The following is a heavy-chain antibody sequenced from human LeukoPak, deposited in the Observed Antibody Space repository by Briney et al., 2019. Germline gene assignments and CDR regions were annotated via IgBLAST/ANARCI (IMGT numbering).Heavy chain of an antibody. J-gene: IGHJ4*02. V-gene: IGHV4-39*01. CDR3: ARLFYYGDHSDY. Sequence: PSETLSLTCTVSGVSIISDRFYWGWIRQPPGKGLEWIGRISHSGNAYHNPSLKSRVTISVDTSKNQFSLNLSSVTAADTAVYYCARLFYYGDHSDYCGQGTLVTVAS. CDR2: ISHSGNA. D-gene: IGHD4-17*01. CDR1: GVSIISDRFY.